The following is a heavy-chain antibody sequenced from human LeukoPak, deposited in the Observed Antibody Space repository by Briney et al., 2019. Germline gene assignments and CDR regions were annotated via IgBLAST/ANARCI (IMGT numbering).Heavy chain of an antibody. CDR1: GGTFSSYA. J-gene: IGHJ5*02. V-gene: IGHV1-69*05. CDR2: IIPIFGTA. Sequence: ASVKVSCKASGGTFSSYAISWVRQAPGQGLEWMGRIIPIFGTANYAQKFQGRVTITTDESTSTAYMELSSLRSEDTAVYYCARGLGATSWFDPWGQGTLATVSS. D-gene: IGHD1-26*01. CDR3: ARGLGATSWFDP.